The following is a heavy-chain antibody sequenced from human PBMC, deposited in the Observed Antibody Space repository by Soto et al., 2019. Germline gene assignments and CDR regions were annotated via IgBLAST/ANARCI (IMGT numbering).Heavy chain of an antibody. D-gene: IGHD3-10*01. CDR1: GGFTSTNNW. CDR2: AYHSGST. Sequence: QLQLQESGPGLVRPSGTLSLTCAVSGGFTSTNNWWSWVRQPPGKGLEWIGDAYHSGSTEYNPSLKSRVNISVDKSKNQISLKLTSATAADTAVYYCARSPPSSYYGGSGTFDYWGQGTLVTVSS. CDR3: ARSPPSSYYGGSGTFDY. V-gene: IGHV4-4*02. J-gene: IGHJ4*02.